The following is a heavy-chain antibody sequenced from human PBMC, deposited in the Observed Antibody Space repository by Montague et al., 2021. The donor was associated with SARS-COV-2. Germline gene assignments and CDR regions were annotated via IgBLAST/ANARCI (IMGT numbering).Heavy chain of an antibody. CDR3: SRGLTPTTTGGLYYYGMDV. CDR1: GGSISTYN. V-gene: IGHV4-59*01. CDR2: GYFSGFT. D-gene: IGHD4-17*01. Sequence: SETLSLTCTISGGSISTYNWCWIRHPPPPALEWIGYGYFSGFTTTNPSPKSRVPISVHTSANQFSLTLASVCVAATAAYYCSRGLTPTTTGGLYYYGMDVWGQGTPVTVSS. J-gene: IGHJ6*02.